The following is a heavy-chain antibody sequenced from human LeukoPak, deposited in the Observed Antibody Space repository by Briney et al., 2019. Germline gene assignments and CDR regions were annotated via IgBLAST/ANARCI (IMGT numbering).Heavy chain of an antibody. V-gene: IGHV3-23*01. Sequence: GGSLRLSCAASGFTFSNFAMSWVRQTPGKGLEWVTATVGSRPDTYHADSVKGRFTISRDNSKNTLYLQMNSLRAEDTAVYYCAKDQMGRWLQKSPAYYFDYWGQGTLVTVSS. D-gene: IGHD5-24*01. CDR3: AKDQMGRWLQKSPAYYFDY. CDR2: TVGSRPDT. J-gene: IGHJ4*02. CDR1: GFTFSNFA.